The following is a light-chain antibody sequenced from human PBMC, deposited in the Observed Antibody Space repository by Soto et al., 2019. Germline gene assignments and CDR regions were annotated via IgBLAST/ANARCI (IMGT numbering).Light chain of an antibody. CDR3: HQYGNSRGA. CDR1: QSVSSSY. Sequence: EIVLTQSPGTLSLSPGERATLSCRASQSVSSSYLAWYQQKPGQAPRLLIHSASSRVTGIPDRFSGSGSGTDFTLTISRLDPEDFAVYYCHQYGNSRGAFGQGTKVEIK. V-gene: IGKV3-20*01. CDR2: SAS. J-gene: IGKJ1*01.